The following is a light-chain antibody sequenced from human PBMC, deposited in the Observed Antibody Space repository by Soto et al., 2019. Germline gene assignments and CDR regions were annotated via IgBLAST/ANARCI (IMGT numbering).Light chain of an antibody. CDR1: SCNIGNNY. CDR3: GTWDSSLSAGYV. J-gene: IGLJ1*01. Sequence: QSLLTQPPSVSAAPGQKVTISCSGSSCNIGNNYVSWYQQLPGTAPKLLIYDNNKRPSGIPDRFSGSKSGTSATLGITGLQTGDEADYYCGTWDSSLSAGYVFGTGTKVTVL. CDR2: DNN. V-gene: IGLV1-51*01.